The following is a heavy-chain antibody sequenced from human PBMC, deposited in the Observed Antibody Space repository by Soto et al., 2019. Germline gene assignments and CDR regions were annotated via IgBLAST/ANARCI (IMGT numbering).Heavy chain of an antibody. CDR1: GFIFDDYA. D-gene: IGHD1-26*01. Sequence: EVKLVESGGGLVQPDRSLRLSCATSGFIFDDYAMHWVRQAPGKGLEWVSGISWNSGVINYADSVKGRFTTSRDNAKNALYLQLSSLSSAYTATSFCAKDTSGAEVGIINVGGKGTTVIVSS. J-gene: IGHJ6*04. V-gene: IGHV3-9*01. CDR3: AKDTSGAEVGIINV. CDR2: ISWNSGVI.